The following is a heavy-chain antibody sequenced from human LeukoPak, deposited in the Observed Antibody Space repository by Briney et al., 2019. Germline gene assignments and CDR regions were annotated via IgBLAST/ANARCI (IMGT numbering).Heavy chain of an antibody. CDR1: GFTFSSYG. CDR2: VRYDGSNK. Sequence: GGSLRLSCAASGFTFSSYGMHWVRQAPGKGLEWVTFVRYDGSNKYYADSVKGRFTISRDNSKNTLNLHMNSLRAEDTAVYYCAKDPTHYRVWDYYETIGLSYWGQGTLVTVSS. J-gene: IGHJ4*02. V-gene: IGHV3-30*02. D-gene: IGHD3-22*01. CDR3: AKDPTHYRVWDYYETIGLSY.